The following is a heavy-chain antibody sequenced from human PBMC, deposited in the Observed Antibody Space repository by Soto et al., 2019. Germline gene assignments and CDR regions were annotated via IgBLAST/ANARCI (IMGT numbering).Heavy chain of an antibody. J-gene: IGHJ6*02. Sequence: SGFTFSNYCMLWVRQAPGEGLEWVAVISYDGSNKNHADTVKGRFTISRDNSKNTLYLQMNSLRAEDTAVYYCARGYDFWSGYYYPYGMDVWGQGTTVTVSS. D-gene: IGHD3-3*01. CDR1: GFTFSNYC. V-gene: IGHV3-30*03. CDR2: ISYDGSNK. CDR3: ARGYDFWSGYYYPYGMDV.